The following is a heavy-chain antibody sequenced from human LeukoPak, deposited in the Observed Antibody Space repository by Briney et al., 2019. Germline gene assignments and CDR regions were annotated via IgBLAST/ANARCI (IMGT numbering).Heavy chain of an antibody. J-gene: IGHJ4*02. V-gene: IGHV3-30*02. CDR3: ARGVGPLAANTLAY. D-gene: IGHD3-16*01. CDR1: GFNFSAYG. CDR2: IHSDTINK. Sequence: PGGSLRLSCAASGFNFSAYGMHWVRQAPGKGLEWVGFIHSDTINKFYGDSVKGRFTISRDNSKNTLYLEMNSLSPDDTAVYYCARGVGPLAANTLAYWGQGTLVTVSS.